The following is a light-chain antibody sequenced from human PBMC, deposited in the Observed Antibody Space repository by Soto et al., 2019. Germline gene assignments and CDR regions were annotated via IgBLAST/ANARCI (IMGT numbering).Light chain of an antibody. J-gene: IGKJ1*01. CDR3: QQSYSTPRT. CDR2: AAS. V-gene: IGKV1-39*01. CDR1: QTIGNY. Sequence: DIQMTQSPSSLSASVGDRVTITCRASQTIGNYLNWYQQKPGRAPNLLIYAASSLQSGVPSRFSGSGSGTDFTLTISSLLPEDSATYFCQQSYSTPRTFGQGTKVEIK.